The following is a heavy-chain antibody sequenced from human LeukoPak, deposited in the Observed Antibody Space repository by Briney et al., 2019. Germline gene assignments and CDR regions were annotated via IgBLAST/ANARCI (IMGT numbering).Heavy chain of an antibody. V-gene: IGHV3-21*01. CDR1: GFTFSSYS. D-gene: IGHD3-9*01. Sequence: GGSLRPSCAASGFTFSSYSMNWVRQAPGKGLEGVSSISSSSSYIYYADSVKGRFTISGDNAKNSLYLQMNSLRAEDTAVYYCARGIRYFDWLLPFDYWGQGTLVTVSS. J-gene: IGHJ4*02. CDR2: ISSSSSYI. CDR3: ARGIRYFDWLLPFDY.